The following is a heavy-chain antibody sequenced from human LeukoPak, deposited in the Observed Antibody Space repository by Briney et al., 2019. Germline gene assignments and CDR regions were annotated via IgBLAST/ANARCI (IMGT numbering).Heavy chain of an antibody. D-gene: IGHD3-10*01. CDR3: ARDLVTDY. J-gene: IGHJ4*02. V-gene: IGHV3-53*01. CDR1: DFSFITYA. CDR2: IYSGGST. Sequence: GGSLRLSCAGSDFSFITYAMTWVRQAPGKGLEWVSVIYSGGSTYYADSVKGRFTISRDNSKNTLYLQMNSLRAEDTAVYYCARDLVTDYWGQGTLVTVSS.